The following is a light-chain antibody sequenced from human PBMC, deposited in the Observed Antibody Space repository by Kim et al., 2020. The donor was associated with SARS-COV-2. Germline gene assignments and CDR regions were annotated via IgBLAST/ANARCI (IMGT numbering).Light chain of an antibody. J-gene: IGKJ5*01. Sequence: ASVGDRVTISCQASRDISNFLNWYHQKPGKAPKLLIYDASNLETGVPSRFSGSGFGTTFTLIVSSLQPEDVATYYCQQYDNLPLTFGQGTRLEIK. CDR1: RDISNF. CDR3: QQYDNLPLT. CDR2: DAS. V-gene: IGKV1-33*01.